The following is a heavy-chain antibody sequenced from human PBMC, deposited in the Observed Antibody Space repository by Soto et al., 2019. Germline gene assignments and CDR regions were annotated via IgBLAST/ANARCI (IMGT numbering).Heavy chain of an antibody. CDR2: IYYSGIT. Sequence: QVQLQESGPGLVEPSQTLFLTCTVSGGSMRRRGSYWSWVRQRPGEGLEWVGFIYYSGITDYNPSLKSRITISADTFRNQFPLRINSVTAADTAVYYCATSGATDGDWFDTWGQGIRVTASS. CDR3: ATSGATDGDWFDT. D-gene: IGHD3-16*01. CDR1: GGSMRRRGSY. J-gene: IGHJ5*02. V-gene: IGHV4-31*03.